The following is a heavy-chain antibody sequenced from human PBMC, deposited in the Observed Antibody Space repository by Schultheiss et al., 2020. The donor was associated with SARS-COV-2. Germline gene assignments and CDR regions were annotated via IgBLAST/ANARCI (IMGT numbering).Heavy chain of an antibody. D-gene: IGHD3-22*01. V-gene: IGHV3-49*04. CDR2: IRSKAYGGTT. Sequence: GESLKISCTASGFTFGDYAMSWVRQAPGKGLEWVGFIRSKAYGGTTEYGASMKGRFTISRDDSKSIAYLQMNSLKTEDTAVYYCTPTYDSSGYYPYYFDYWGQGTLVTVSS. CDR1: GFTFGDYA. J-gene: IGHJ4*02. CDR3: TPTYDSSGYYPYYFDY.